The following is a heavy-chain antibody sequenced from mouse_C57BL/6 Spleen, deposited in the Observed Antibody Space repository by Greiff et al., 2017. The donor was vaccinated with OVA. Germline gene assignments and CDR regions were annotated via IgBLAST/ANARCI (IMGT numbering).Heavy chain of an antibody. D-gene: IGHD6-2*01. V-gene: IGHV1-82*01. Sequence: VQLQQSGPELVKPGASVKISCKASGYAFSSSWMNWVKQRPGKGLEWIGRIYPGDGDTNYNGKFKGKATLTADKSSSTAYMQLSSLTSEDSAVYFCARGKDDVSLYFDVWGTGTTVTVSS. CDR2: IYPGDGDT. CDR1: GYAFSSSW. J-gene: IGHJ1*03. CDR3: ARGKDDVSLYFDV.